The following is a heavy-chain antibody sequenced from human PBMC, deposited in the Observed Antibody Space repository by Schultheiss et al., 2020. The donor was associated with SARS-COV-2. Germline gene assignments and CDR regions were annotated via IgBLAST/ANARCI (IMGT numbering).Heavy chain of an antibody. J-gene: IGHJ4*02. V-gene: IGHV3-30*18. CDR1: GFTFSSYS. D-gene: IGHD6-13*01. CDR3: AKDLPIAAAFDY. Sequence: GGSLRLSCAASGFTFSSYSMNWVRQAPGKGLEWVAVISYDGSNKYYADSVKGRFTISRDNSKNTLYLQMNSLRAEDTAVYYCAKDLPIAAAFDYWGQGTLVTVSS. CDR2: ISYDGSNK.